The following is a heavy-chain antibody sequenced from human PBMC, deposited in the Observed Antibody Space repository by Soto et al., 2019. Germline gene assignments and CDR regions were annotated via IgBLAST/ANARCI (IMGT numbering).Heavy chain of an antibody. D-gene: IGHD4-17*01. CDR3: ARWEHDFGYLDV. Sequence: PSQTLSLTFDISGDSVSSNSAAWNWIRQSPSRGLEWLGRTYYRSKWYNQYAESVKSRITINPDTSKNQFSLQLNSMTPEDTAVYYCARWEHDFGYLDVWGQGTTVTVSS. CDR1: GDSVSSNSAA. J-gene: IGHJ6*02. CDR2: TYYRSKWYN. V-gene: IGHV6-1*01.